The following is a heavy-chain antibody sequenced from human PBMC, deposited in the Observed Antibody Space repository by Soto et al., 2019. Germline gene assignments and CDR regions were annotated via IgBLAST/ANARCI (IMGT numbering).Heavy chain of an antibody. CDR2: IKSKTDGGTT. J-gene: IGHJ4*02. D-gene: IGHD2-21*02. CDR1: GFTFTNAW. Sequence: GGSLRLSCAASGFTFTNAWMNWVRQAPGKGLEWVGRIKSKTDGGTTDYAAPVKGRFTISRDDSKNTLYLQMNSLKTEDTAVYYCTTDEYAVVTPLAPNYWGQGTLVTVSS. CDR3: TTDEYAVVTPLAPNY. V-gene: IGHV3-15*07.